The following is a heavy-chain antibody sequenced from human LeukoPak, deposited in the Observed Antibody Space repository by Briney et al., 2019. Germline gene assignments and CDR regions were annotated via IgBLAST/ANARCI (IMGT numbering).Heavy chain of an antibody. D-gene: IGHD1-1*01. V-gene: IGHV3-30*02. Sequence: PGGSLRLSCAASGFTFSSYGMHWVRQAPGKGLEWVAYIQYDGSNEQYADSVKGRFSISRDSSKNILYLQMNSLRAEDTAVYYCAKDIYWNDVHAFDIWGQGTMVTVSS. J-gene: IGHJ3*02. CDR3: AKDIYWNDVHAFDI. CDR1: GFTFSSYG. CDR2: IQYDGSNE.